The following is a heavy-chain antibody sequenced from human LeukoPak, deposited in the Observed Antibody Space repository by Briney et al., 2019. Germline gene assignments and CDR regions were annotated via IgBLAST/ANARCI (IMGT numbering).Heavy chain of an antibody. J-gene: IGHJ6*04. D-gene: IGHD2-2*01. CDR3: ARDVYCSSPSCYGGYYYGMDV. Sequence: PGGSLRLSCAVSGFTFSSYGMHWVRQAPGKGLEWVSSISSSSSYIYYADSVKGRFTISRDNAKTSLYLQMNSLRAEDTAVYYCARDVYCSSPSCYGGYYYGMDVRGKGTTVTVSS. V-gene: IGHV3-21*01. CDR1: GFTFSSYG. CDR2: ISSSSSYI.